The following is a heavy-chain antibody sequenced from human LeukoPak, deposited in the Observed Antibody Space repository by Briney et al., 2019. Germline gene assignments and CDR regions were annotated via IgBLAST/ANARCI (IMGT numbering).Heavy chain of an antibody. CDR2: ISAYNGNT. D-gene: IGHD3-22*01. J-gene: IGHJ4*02. CDR3: ARDPHYDSSGYYYVVRYFDY. V-gene: IGHV1-18*01. Sequence: ASVKVSCKASGSTFTSYGISWVRQAPGQGLEWMGWISAYNGNTNYAQKLQGRVTMTTDPSTSTAYMELRRLRSDDTAVYYCARDPHYDSSGYYYVVRYFDYWGQGTLVTVSS. CDR1: GSTFTSYG.